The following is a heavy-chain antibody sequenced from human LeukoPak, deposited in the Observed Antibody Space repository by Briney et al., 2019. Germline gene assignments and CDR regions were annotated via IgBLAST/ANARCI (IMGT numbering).Heavy chain of an antibody. J-gene: IGHJ5*02. D-gene: IGHD2-2*01. Sequence: PSETLSLTCTVSGGSISSGDYYWSWIRQPPGKGLEWIGCIYYSGSTYYNPSLKSRVTISVDTSKNQFSLKLSSVTAADTAVYYCARVGWVVVPAAMLFPPSWFDPWGQGTLVTVSS. CDR1: GGSISSGDYY. CDR3: ARVGWVVVPAAMLFPPSWFDP. V-gene: IGHV4-30-4*01. CDR2: IYYSGST.